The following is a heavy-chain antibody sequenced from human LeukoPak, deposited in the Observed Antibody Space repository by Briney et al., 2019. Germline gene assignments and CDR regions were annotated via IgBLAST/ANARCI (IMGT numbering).Heavy chain of an antibody. J-gene: IGHJ4*02. CDR1: GYSFTSYW. CDR2: IYPGDSDT. CDR3: ARTYYDSSGYYVY. Sequence: GESLQISCQASGYSFTSYWIGWVRQMPGKSLEWMGIIYPGDSDTRYSPSFQGQVTISADKSISTAYLQWSSLKASDTAMYYCARTYYDSSGYYVYWGQGTLVTVSS. D-gene: IGHD3-22*01. V-gene: IGHV5-51*01.